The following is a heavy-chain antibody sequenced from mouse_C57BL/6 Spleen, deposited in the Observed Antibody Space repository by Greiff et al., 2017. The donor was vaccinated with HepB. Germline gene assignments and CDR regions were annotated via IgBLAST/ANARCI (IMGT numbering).Heavy chain of an antibody. CDR3: ARGGLLGYYYAMDY. CDR2: ISYDGSN. V-gene: IGHV3-6*01. J-gene: IGHJ4*01. D-gene: IGHD2-1*01. Sequence: ESGPGLVKPSQSLSLTCSVTGYSITSGYYWNWIRQFPGNKLAWMGYISYDGSNNYNPSLKNRISITRDTSKNQFFLKLNSVTTEDTATYYCARGGLLGYYYAMDYWGQGTSVTVSS. CDR1: GYSITSGYY.